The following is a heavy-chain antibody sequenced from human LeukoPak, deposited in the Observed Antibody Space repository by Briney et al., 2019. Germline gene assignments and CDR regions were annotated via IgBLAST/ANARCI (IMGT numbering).Heavy chain of an antibody. J-gene: IGHJ6*02. D-gene: IGHD3-16*01. Sequence: PSETLSLTCTVSGGSISSYYWSWIRQPPGKGLEWLGYIYYSGSTNYNPSLKSRVTISVDTSKNQFSLKLSSVTAADTAVYYCARLMGMDVWGQGTTVTVSS. V-gene: IGHV4-59*08. CDR3: ARLMGMDV. CDR1: GGSISSYY. CDR2: IYYSGST.